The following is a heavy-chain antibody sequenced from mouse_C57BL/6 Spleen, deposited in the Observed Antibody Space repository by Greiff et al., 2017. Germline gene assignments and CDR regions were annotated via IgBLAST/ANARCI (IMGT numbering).Heavy chain of an antibody. V-gene: IGHV1-59*01. CDR2: IDPSDSYT. J-gene: IGHJ3*01. CDR3: ARRFYYGSGGSWFAY. D-gene: IGHD1-1*01. CDR1: GYTFTSYW. Sequence: QVQLQQSGAELVRPGTSVKLSCKASGYTFTSYWMHWVKQRPGQGLEWIGVIDPSDSYTNYNQKFKGKATLTVDTSSSTAYMQLSSLTSEDSAVYYCARRFYYGSGGSWFAYWGQGTLVTVSA.